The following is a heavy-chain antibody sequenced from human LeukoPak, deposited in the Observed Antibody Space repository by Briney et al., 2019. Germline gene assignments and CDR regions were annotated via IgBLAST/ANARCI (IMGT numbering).Heavy chain of an antibody. V-gene: IGHV4-30-4*08. CDR2: IYYSGST. D-gene: IGHD3-3*01. CDR1: GGSISSDDYY. J-gene: IGHJ4*02. Sequence: PSETLSLTCTVSGGSISSDDYYWSWIPQPPGKGLVWIGYIYYSGSTYYNPSLKSRVTISVDTSKNQFSLKLSSVTAADTAVYYCARTYYDFWSGYYTLFDYWGRGTLVTVSS. CDR3: ARTYYDFWSGYYTLFDY.